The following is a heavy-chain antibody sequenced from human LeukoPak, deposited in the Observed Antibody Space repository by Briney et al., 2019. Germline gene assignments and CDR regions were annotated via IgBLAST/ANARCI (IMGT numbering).Heavy chain of an antibody. V-gene: IGHV3-48*01. CDR3: ARALDEGSGSYYKLTSNFDY. CDR1: GFTFNTYT. Sequence: PGESLRLSCAASGFTFNTYTMNWVRQAPGKGLEWVSYISGSSGIIDYADSVRGRFTISRDNAKNSLYLQMNSLRAEDTAVYYCARALDEGSGSYYKLTSNFDYWGQGTLVTVSS. D-gene: IGHD3-10*01. CDR2: ISGSSGII. J-gene: IGHJ4*02.